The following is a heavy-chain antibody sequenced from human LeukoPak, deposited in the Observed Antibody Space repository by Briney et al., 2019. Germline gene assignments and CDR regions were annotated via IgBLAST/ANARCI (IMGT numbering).Heavy chain of an antibody. D-gene: IGHD5-12*01. CDR2: ISSSSRYI. CDR1: GFSFTSYT. V-gene: IGHV3-21*06. J-gene: IGHJ6*03. CDR3: ARAYEAHYNFNFMDV. Sequence: NPGGSLRLSCAGSGFSFTSYTMNWVRQAPGKGLEWVSSISSSSRYIYYADSVKGRFTIYRDNAEYSLYLQMYSLRAEDTAVYYCARAYEAHYNFNFMDVWGKGTTVTVSS.